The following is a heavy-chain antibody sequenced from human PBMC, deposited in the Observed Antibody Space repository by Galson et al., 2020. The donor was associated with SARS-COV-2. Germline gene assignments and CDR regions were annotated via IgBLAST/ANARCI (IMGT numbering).Heavy chain of an antibody. Sequence: GESLKISCAASGFTFSSYGMHWVRQAPGKGLEWVAVIWYDGSNKYYADSVKGRFTISRDNSKNTLYLQMNSLRAEDTAVYYCAKDGRLELEVLVGYYYYMDVWGKGTTVIVSS. D-gene: IGHD1-7*01. CDR2: IWYDGSNK. V-gene: IGHV3-33*06. J-gene: IGHJ6*03. CDR3: AKDGRLELEVLVGYYYYMDV. CDR1: GFTFSSYG.